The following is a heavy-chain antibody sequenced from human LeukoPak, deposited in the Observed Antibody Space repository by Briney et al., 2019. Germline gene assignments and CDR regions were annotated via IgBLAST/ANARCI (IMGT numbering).Heavy chain of an antibody. CDR3: VREDTPATANY. CDR1: GFTVSSNY. V-gene: IGHV3-53*01. Sequence: GGSLRLSCAASGFTVSSNYMSWVRQAPGKGLEWVSVIYSGGSTYYADSVKGRFTISRDNSKDTLFLQMHSLRPGDTAVYYCVREDTPATANYWGQGTLVTISS. D-gene: IGHD2-21*02. J-gene: IGHJ4*02. CDR2: IYSGGST.